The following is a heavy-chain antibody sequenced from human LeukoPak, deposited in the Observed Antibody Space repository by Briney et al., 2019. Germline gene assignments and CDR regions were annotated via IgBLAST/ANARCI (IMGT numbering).Heavy chain of an antibody. CDR2: RKKDGSEK. Sequence: PGGSLRLSCAASGFTFSNYWMSWVRQAPGKGLEWVANRKKDGSEKYYADSVKGRFTISRDNAKNSLYLQMNSLRAEDTAVYYCAREPIGYYYPNFDYWGQGTLVTVSS. J-gene: IGHJ4*02. CDR3: AREPIGYYYPNFDY. V-gene: IGHV3-7*05. CDR1: GFTFSNYW. D-gene: IGHD3-3*01.